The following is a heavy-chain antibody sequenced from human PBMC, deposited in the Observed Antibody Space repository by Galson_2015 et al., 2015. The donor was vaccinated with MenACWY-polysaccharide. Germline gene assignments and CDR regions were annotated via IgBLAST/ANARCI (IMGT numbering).Heavy chain of an antibody. V-gene: IGHV1-18*01. J-gene: IGHJ4*02. D-gene: IGHD4-17*01. CDR3: ARDFLSTVTTRPGY. Sequence: SGKGGGKAAGYTFTSLGISWVRQAPGQGLEWMGWISVYNGNTKDAQNLQGRVTMTTDTSTSTAYMELRSLRSDDTAVYYCARDFLSTVTTRPGYWGQGTLVTVSS. CDR2: ISVYNGNT. CDR1: GYTFTSLG.